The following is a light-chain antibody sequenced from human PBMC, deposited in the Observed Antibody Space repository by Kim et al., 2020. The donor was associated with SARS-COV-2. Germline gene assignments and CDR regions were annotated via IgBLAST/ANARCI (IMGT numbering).Light chain of an antibody. CDR2: TAS. CDR3: QQSYSSPYT. V-gene: IGKV1-39*01. Sequence: SASVGDRVTITCRASQSISSYLNWYQQKPGKAPNLLIYTASNLQSGVPSRFSGSGSGTDFTLTMSSLQPEDFATYYCQQSYSSPYTFGQGTKLEI. CDR1: QSISSY. J-gene: IGKJ2*01.